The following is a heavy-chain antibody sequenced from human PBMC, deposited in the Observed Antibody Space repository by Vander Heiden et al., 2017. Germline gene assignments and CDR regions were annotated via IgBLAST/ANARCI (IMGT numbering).Heavy chain of an antibody. V-gene: IGHV3-7*01. D-gene: IGHD1-26*01. Sequence: EVQLVESGGGLVQPGGSLRLSCAASGFTFSSYWMSWVRQAPGKGLEWVANIKQDGSEKYYVDSVKGRFTISRDNAKNSRYLQMNSLRAEDTAVYYCARGGKVGATKWWGQGTLVTVSS. J-gene: IGHJ4*02. CDR2: IKQDGSEK. CDR3: ARGGKVGATKW. CDR1: GFTFSSYW.